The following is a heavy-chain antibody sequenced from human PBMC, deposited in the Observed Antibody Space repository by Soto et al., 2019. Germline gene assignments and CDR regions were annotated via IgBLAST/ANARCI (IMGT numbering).Heavy chain of an antibody. CDR1: GFTFNNYA. J-gene: IGHJ4*02. D-gene: IGHD3-10*01. V-gene: IGHV3-23*01. Sequence: EVQLLESGGGLVQPGGSLRLSCAASGFTFNNYAMTWVRQAPGKRLEWVSAISGGGDTTSYADSVKGRFTVSRDGSKNTLYLQMSSRRAEDTAVYYCAKGRGGSGSLTPRVDFWGQGTLVTVSS. CDR2: ISGGGDTT. CDR3: AKGRGGSGSLTPRVDF.